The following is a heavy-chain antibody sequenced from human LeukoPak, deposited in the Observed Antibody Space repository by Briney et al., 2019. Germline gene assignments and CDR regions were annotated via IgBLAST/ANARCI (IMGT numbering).Heavy chain of an antibody. CDR3: ARAGYTNAFDI. V-gene: IGHV4-59*01. CDR2: IYYGGST. Sequence: SETLSLTCTVSGGSISSYYWSWIRQPPGKGLEWIGYIYYGGSTNYNPSLKSRVTISVDTSKNQFSLKLSSVTAADTAVYYCARAGYTNAFDIWGQGTMVTVSS. J-gene: IGHJ3*02. CDR1: GGSISSYY. D-gene: IGHD5-18*01.